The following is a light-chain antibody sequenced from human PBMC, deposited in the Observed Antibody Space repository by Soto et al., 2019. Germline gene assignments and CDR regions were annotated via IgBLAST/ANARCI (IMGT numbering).Light chain of an antibody. Sequence: DIQLTQSPSSLSASVGDRVIITCRASQTINNYLNWFQQKEGKAPSLLIYGASALQTGVQSRFSGSGSGTDFTLTMSRLQPEDFATYYCQQTYNTPHTFGQGTKV. J-gene: IGKJ1*01. V-gene: IGKV1-39*01. CDR3: QQTYNTPHT. CDR2: GAS. CDR1: QTINNY.